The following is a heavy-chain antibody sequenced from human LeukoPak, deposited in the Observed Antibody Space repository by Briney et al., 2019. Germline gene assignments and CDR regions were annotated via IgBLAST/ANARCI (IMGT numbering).Heavy chain of an antibody. CDR1: GFTFSSYG. CDR3: ARDCLAAAGSIDY. J-gene: IGHJ4*02. Sequence: PGGSLRLSCAASGFTFSSYGMHWVRQAPGKGLEWVAVISYDGSNKYYADSVKGRFTISRDNSKNTLYLQMNSLRAEDTAVYYCARDCLAAAGSIDYWGQGTLVTVSS. V-gene: IGHV3-30*19. D-gene: IGHD6-13*01. CDR2: ISYDGSNK.